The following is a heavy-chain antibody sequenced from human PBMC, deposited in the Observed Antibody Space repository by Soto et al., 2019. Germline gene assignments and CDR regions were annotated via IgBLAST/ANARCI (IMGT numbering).Heavy chain of an antibody. J-gene: IGHJ4*02. CDR1: SGTISSANW. V-gene: IGHV4-4*02. CDR3: AREGTGTTRGSFDY. Sequence: QVQLQESGPGLVKPSGTLSLTCTVSSGTISSANWWSWVRQPPGKGLEWIGEIYPSGSTNYNPSLESRLTISIDESKNQFSLKLTSVTAADTAIYYCAREGTGTTRGSFDYWGQGTLVTVS. CDR2: IYPSGST. D-gene: IGHD1-1*01.